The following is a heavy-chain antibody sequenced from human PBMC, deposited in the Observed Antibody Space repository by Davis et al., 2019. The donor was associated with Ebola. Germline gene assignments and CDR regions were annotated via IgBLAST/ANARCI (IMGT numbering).Heavy chain of an antibody. Sequence: ASVKVSCKASGYTFTSYGISWVRQAPGQGLEWMGWISAYNGNTNYAQKLQGRVTMTTDTSTSTAYMELRSLRSDDTAVYYCARAIVVVPAAPLGLFDYWGQGTLVTVSS. D-gene: IGHD2-2*01. CDR2: ISAYNGNT. V-gene: IGHV1-18*04. CDR1: GYTFTSYG. CDR3: ARAIVVVPAAPLGLFDY. J-gene: IGHJ4*02.